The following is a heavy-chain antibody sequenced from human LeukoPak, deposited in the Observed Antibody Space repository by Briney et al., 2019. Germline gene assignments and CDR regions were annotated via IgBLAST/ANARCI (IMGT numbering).Heavy chain of an antibody. CDR3: ARENYGSGKYQEFDY. D-gene: IGHD3-10*01. V-gene: IGHV3-30*03. Sequence: GGSLRLSCAASGFTFSSYGMHWVRQAPGKGLEWVAVISYDGSNKYYADSVKGRFAISRDNSKNTLYLQMNSLRAEDTAVYYCARENYGSGKYQEFDYWGQGTLVTVSS. J-gene: IGHJ4*02. CDR2: ISYDGSNK. CDR1: GFTFSSYG.